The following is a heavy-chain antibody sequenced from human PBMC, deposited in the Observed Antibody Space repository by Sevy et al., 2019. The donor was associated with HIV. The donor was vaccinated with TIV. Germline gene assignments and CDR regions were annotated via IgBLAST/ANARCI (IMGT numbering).Heavy chain of an antibody. CDR3: TTKGGDCSGIGCQIS. CDR2: IKSNIDGAAI. D-gene: IGHD2-21*01. J-gene: IGHJ5*02. Sequence: GGSLRLSCVASEFIFNDAWMHWVRQAPGKGLEWVGRIKSNIDGAAIDYAAPVKGRFTISRDDSKNTLFLQMNSLKSEDTAVYFCTTKGGDCSGIGCQISWGQGTQVTVSS. V-gene: IGHV3-15*01. CDR1: EFIFNDAW.